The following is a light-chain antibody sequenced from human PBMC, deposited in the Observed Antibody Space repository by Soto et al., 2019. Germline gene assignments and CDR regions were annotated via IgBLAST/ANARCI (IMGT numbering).Light chain of an antibody. J-gene: IGKJ4*01. CDR3: QESYGVPPT. CDR1: RSISSY. Sequence: DTQTTQSPSSLSASVGDTVTITCRTSRSISSYLNWYQQKPGKAPKLLIYAASSLHSGVPSRFSGSGSGTHFPLTLSRLQPEDFATYYCQESYGVPPTFGGGTKVEIK. CDR2: AAS. V-gene: IGKV1-39*01.